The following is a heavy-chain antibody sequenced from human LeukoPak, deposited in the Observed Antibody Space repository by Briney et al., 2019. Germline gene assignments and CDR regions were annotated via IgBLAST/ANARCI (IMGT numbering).Heavy chain of an antibody. J-gene: IGHJ4*02. D-gene: IGHD1-14*01. CDR3: ATETIGRHYDY. CDR2: IGSTGTDR. V-gene: IGHV3-21*01. Sequence: GGSLRLSCAASGFSFSSSGINWVRQAPGKGLEWVSSIGSTGTDRYYADSVKGRFTISRDNAKNSLYLQMNSLRAEDTAVYYCATETIGRHYDYWGQGTLLTISS. CDR1: GFSFSSSG.